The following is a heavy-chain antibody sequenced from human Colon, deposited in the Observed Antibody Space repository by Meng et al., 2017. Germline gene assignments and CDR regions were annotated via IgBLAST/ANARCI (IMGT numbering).Heavy chain of an antibody. Sequence: ASVKVSCKASGYTFTSYDINWVRQATGQGLEWMGWMNPNSGNTGYAQKFQDRVTITRNTSISTAYMELSSLRSEDTAVYYCARYAATMASFDYWGQGTLVTVSS. V-gene: IGHV1-8*03. J-gene: IGHJ4*02. D-gene: IGHD5-12*01. CDR3: ARYAATMASFDY. CDR1: GYTFTSYD. CDR2: MNPNSGNT.